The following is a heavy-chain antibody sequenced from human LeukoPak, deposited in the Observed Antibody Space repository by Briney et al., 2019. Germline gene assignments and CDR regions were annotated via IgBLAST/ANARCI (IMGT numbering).Heavy chain of an antibody. Sequence: SETLSLTCAVYGGSFSGYYWSWIRQPPGKGLEWIGEINHSGSTNYNPSLKSRVTISVDTSKNQFSLKLSSVPAADTAVYYCARGRGDVDTAIVDGGIDYWGQGTLVTVSS. CDR3: ARGRGDVDTAIVDGGIDY. J-gene: IGHJ4*02. D-gene: IGHD5-18*01. CDR2: INHSGST. V-gene: IGHV4-34*01. CDR1: GGSFSGYY.